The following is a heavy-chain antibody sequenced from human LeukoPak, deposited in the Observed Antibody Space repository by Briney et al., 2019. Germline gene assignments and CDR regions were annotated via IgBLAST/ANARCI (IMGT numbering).Heavy chain of an antibody. V-gene: IGHV4-39*07. CDR1: GVSISSSSYY. D-gene: IGHD2-2*01. J-gene: IGHJ4*02. CDR3: ARDVYCSSTSCPFASTYFEY. CDR2: GYYTGST. Sequence: SETLSLTCTVSGVSISSSSYYWVWIPQPPGKGREWIGSGYYTGSTYYNPSLKSRVTITVDPSQHQFSMKLSSVHAADTAVYYCARDVYCSSTSCPFASTYFEYWGQGTLVTVSS.